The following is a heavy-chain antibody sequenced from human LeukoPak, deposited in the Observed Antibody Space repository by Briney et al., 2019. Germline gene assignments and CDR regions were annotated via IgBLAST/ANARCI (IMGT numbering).Heavy chain of an antibody. J-gene: IGHJ4*02. CDR2: IYYSGST. V-gene: IGHV4-39*01. CDR3: ASLGLGAIYFDY. CDR1: GGSISSSSYY. D-gene: IGHD3-16*01. Sequence: SETLSLTCTVSGGSISSSSYYWGWIRQPPGTGLEWIGSIYYSGSTYYNPSLKSRVTISVDTSKNQFSLKLSSVTAADTAVYYCASLGLGAIYFDYWGQGTLVTVSS.